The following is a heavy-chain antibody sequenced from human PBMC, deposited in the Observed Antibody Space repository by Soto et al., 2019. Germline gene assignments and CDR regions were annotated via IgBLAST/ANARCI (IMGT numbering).Heavy chain of an antibody. Sequence: GASAKVSCKASGYTFTSYAMHWVRQAPGQRLEWMGWINAGNGNTKYSQKFQGRVTITRDTSASTAYMELSSLRSEDTAVYYCAKSATVPAAIAYWGQGTLVTVSS. CDR2: INAGNGNT. J-gene: IGHJ4*02. CDR3: AKSATVPAAIAY. V-gene: IGHV1-3*01. CDR1: GYTFTSYA. D-gene: IGHD2-2*02.